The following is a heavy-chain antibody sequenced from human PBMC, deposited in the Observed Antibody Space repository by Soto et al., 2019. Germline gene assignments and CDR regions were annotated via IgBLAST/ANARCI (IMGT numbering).Heavy chain of an antibody. J-gene: IGHJ4*02. V-gene: IGHV3-33*01. Sequence: PGGSLRLSCAASGFTFSSYGMHWVRQAPGKGLEWVAVIWYDGSNKYYADSVKGRFTISRDNSKNTLYLQMNSLRAEDTAVYYCARDISYYDSSGYYVLDWGQGTLVTVSS. CDR1: GFTFSSYG. CDR2: IWYDGSNK. D-gene: IGHD3-22*01. CDR3: ARDISYYDSSGYYVLD.